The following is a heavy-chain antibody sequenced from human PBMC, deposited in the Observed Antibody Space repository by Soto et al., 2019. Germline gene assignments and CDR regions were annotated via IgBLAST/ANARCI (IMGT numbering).Heavy chain of an antibody. CDR3: ARDPNFGVVITYNWFDP. Sequence: ASVKVSCKASGYTFTSYGISWVRQALGQGLEWMGWISAYNGNTNYAQKLQGRVTMTTDTSTSTAYMELRSLRSDDTAVYYCARDPNFGVVITYNWFDPWGQGTLVTVSS. D-gene: IGHD3-3*01. V-gene: IGHV1-18*01. CDR2: ISAYNGNT. J-gene: IGHJ5*02. CDR1: GYTFTSYG.